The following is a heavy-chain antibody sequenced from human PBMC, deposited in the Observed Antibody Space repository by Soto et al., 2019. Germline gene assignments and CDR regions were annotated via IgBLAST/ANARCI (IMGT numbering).Heavy chain of an antibody. J-gene: IGHJ5*02. CDR2: IFSNDEK. CDR1: GFTFSRYSM. Sequence: LRLSCAASGFTFSRYSMNWIRQPPGKALEWLAHIFSNDEKSYSTSLKSRLTISKDTSKSQVVLTMTNMDPVDTATYYCARNRREYSSSANWFDPWGQGTLVTVSS. D-gene: IGHD6-6*01. CDR3: ARNRREYSSSANWFDP. V-gene: IGHV2-26*01.